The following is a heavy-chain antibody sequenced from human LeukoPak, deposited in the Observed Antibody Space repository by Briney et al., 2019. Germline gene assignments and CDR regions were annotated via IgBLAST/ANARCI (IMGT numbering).Heavy chain of an antibody. Sequence: SVKVSCKASGGTFSSYAISLVRQAPGQGLEWMGGIIPIFGTANYAQKFKGRVTITADESTSTAYMELSSLRSEDTAVYYCARGPYGMYYYYYMDVWGKGTTVTVSS. CDR2: IIPIFGTA. V-gene: IGHV1-69*13. D-gene: IGHD3-10*01. CDR3: ARGPYGMYYYYYMDV. J-gene: IGHJ6*03. CDR1: GGTFSSYA.